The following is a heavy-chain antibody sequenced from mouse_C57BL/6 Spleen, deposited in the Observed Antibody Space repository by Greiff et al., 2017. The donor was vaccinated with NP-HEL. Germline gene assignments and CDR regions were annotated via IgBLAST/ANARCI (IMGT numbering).Heavy chain of an antibody. CDR2: ISSGGSYT. Sequence: EVQLVESGGDLVKPGGSLKLSCAASGFTFSSYGMSWVRQTPDKRLEWVATISSGGSYTYYPDSVKGRFTISRDNAKNTLYLQMSSLKSEDTAMYYVARHRGDYGYDERDYFDYWGQGTTLTVSS. D-gene: IGHD2-2*01. CDR3: ARHRGDYGYDERDYFDY. J-gene: IGHJ2*01. CDR1: GFTFSSYG. V-gene: IGHV5-6*01.